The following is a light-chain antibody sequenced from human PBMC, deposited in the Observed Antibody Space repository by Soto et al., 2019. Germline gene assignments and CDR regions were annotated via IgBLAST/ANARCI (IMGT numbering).Light chain of an antibody. CDR1: SSNIGATYD. CDR2: GNS. Sequence: QSVLTQPPSVSGAPGQRVTISCTGSSSNIGATYDVQWYQQLPGTAPKLLIYGNSNRPSGVPDRFSGSKSGTSASLVITGLQADDEADYYCQSYDSSLSAHDVFGSGTKVTVL. J-gene: IGLJ1*01. CDR3: QSYDSSLSAHDV. V-gene: IGLV1-40*01.